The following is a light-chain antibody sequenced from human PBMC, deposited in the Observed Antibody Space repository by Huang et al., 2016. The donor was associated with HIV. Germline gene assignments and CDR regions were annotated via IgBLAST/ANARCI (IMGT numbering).Light chain of an antibody. CDR2: LGS. V-gene: IGKV2-28*01. CDR1: QSLLHSNGYNY. CDR3: MQARQTPPWT. J-gene: IGKJ1*01. Sequence: DIVMTQSPLSLPVTPGEPASISCRSSQSLLHSNGYNYLDRYLQKPGQSPQLLIYLGSNRASGVPDRFSGSGSGTDFTLKISRVEAEDVGVYYCMQARQTPPWTFGQGTKVEIK.